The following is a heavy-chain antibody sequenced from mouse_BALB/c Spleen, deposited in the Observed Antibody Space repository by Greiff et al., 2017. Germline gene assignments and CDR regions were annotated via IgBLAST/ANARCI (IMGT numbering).Heavy chain of an antibody. CDR3: ARGIYGYDDYYAMDY. CDR1: GYTFTSYY. CDR2: IYPGNVNT. J-gene: IGHJ4*01. V-gene: IGHV1S56*01. Sequence: VQGVESGPELVKPGASVRISCKASGYTFTSYYIHWVKQRPGQGLEWIGWIYPGNVNTKYNEKFKGKATLTADKSSSTAYMQLSSLTSEDSAVYFCARGIYGYDDYYAMDYWGQGTSVTVSS. D-gene: IGHD2-2*01.